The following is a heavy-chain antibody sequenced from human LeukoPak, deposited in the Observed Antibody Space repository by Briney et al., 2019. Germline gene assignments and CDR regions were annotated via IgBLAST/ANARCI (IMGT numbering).Heavy chain of an antibody. CDR2: IKEDGTET. CDR1: GFTFSRYP. CDR3: AKEGRSLQTY. Sequence: GGSLRLSCAASGFTFSRYPVNWVRQAPGKGLEWVANIKEDGTETYYVDPVKGRFTISRDNAKNSLYLQMNSLRVEDTAVYYCAKEGRSLQTYWGQGTLVTVSS. J-gene: IGHJ4*02. V-gene: IGHV3-7*03. D-gene: IGHD5-24*01.